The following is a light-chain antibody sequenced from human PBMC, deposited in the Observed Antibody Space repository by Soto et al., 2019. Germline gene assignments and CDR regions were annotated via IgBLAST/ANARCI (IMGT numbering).Light chain of an antibody. J-gene: IGKJ1*01. V-gene: IGKV3D-15*03. Sequence: EVGLTQSPATLSASSGEGITLSCRASQSIKNHLAWYQHKPGQAPRLLFYDASIRATGIPARFSAGGSRTGFTLLISNLQCEAAAVYYCQEYNAWPPGTFGQGTKVEIK. CDR2: DAS. CDR3: QEYNAWPPGT. CDR1: QSIKNH.